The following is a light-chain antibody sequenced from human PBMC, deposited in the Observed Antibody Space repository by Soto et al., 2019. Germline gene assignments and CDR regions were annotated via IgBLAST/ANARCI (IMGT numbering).Light chain of an antibody. CDR1: QSVSSSH. CDR2: GAS. V-gene: IGKV3-20*01. Sequence: EIVLTQSPGTLSLSPGERATLSCRASQSVSSSHLAWYQQKPGQAPRLLIYGASSRATGIPDRFSGSGSGTDFTLTISRLEPEDFAVHYCQQYGSSRTFGQGTKV. J-gene: IGKJ1*01. CDR3: QQYGSSRT.